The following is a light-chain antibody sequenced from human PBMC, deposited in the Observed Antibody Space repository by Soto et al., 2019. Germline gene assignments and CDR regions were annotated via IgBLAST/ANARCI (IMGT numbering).Light chain of an antibody. J-gene: IGKJ1*01. CDR1: QTISSW. CDR2: KAS. V-gene: IGKV1-5*03. Sequence: EIQITQSPSTLSGSVGDRVTITCRASQTISSWLAGYQQKPGKAPKLLIYKASTLKSGVPSRFSGSGSGTEFTLTISSLQPDDFATYYCQHYNSYSEAFGQGTKVDIK. CDR3: QHYNSYSEA.